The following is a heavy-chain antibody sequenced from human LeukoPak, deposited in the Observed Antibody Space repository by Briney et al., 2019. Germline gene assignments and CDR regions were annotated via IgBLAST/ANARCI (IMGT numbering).Heavy chain of an antibody. CDR2: ISSSSSYI. CDR1: GFTFFGST. V-gene: IGHV3-21*01. D-gene: IGHD3-10*02. Sequence: GGSLRLSCAGSGFTFFGSTMNWVRQAPGKGLEWVSFISSSSSYIYYADSLKGRFTISRDNAKNSLYLQINSLRAEDTAVYYCARGTMFPYYFDYWGQGTLVTVSS. CDR3: ARGTMFPYYFDY. J-gene: IGHJ4*02.